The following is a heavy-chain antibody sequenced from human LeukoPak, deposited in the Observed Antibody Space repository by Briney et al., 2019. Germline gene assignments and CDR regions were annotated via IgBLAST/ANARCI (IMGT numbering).Heavy chain of an antibody. Sequence: GGALRLSCAASGFTFSNYAMSWVRQAPGKGVEWVSAITGNGGSRYYTDSVKGRFTISRDNSKNTLYLQMNSLRAEDTAVYYSAKGYSSSWYFNYFDYWGQGTLVTVSS. J-gene: IGHJ4*02. V-gene: IGHV3-23*01. CDR3: AKGYSSSWYFNYFDY. D-gene: IGHD6-13*01. CDR2: ITGNGGSR. CDR1: GFTFSNYA.